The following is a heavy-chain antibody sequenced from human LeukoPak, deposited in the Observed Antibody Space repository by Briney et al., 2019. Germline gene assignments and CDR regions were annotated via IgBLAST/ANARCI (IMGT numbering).Heavy chain of an antibody. J-gene: IGHJ6*03. Sequence: GGSLRLSCAASGFTFSDYYMSWIRQAPGKGLEWISYISFSGSTIYFADSVKGRFTISRDNARNSLYLQMNSLRAEDTAVYYCARDPYSGTYGDTYYYYMDVWGKGTTVTISS. CDR2: ISFSGSTI. V-gene: IGHV3-11*04. D-gene: IGHD1-26*01. CDR1: GFTFSDYY. CDR3: ARDPYSGTYGDTYYYYMDV.